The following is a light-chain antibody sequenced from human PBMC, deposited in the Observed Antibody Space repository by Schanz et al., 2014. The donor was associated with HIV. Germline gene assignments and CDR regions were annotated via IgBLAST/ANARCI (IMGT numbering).Light chain of an antibody. CDR1: SSDVGGYNN. CDR2: DVT. V-gene: IGLV2-8*01. Sequence: QSALTQPASVSGSPGQSITISCTGTSSDVGGYNNVSWYQQHPGKAPKLMVYDVTKRPSGVPDRFSGSKSGNTASLTISGLQAEDEADYYCSSYAGSNTWVFGGGTKLTVL. J-gene: IGLJ3*02. CDR3: SSYAGSNTWV.